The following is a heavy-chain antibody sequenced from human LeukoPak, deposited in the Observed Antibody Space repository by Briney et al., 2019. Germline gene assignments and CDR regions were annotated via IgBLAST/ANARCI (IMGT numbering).Heavy chain of an antibody. V-gene: IGHV4-61*05. Sequence: PSETLSLTCTVSGGSISSSSYYWGWIRQPPGKGLEWIGYIYYSGSTNYNPSLKSRVTISVDTSKNQFSLKLSSVTAADTAVYYCARRFPFIGAAAESKQYYYYYGMDVWGQGTTVTVSS. CDR2: IYYSGST. CDR3: ARRFPFIGAAAESKQYYYYYGMDV. CDR1: GGSISSSSYY. D-gene: IGHD6-13*01. J-gene: IGHJ6*02.